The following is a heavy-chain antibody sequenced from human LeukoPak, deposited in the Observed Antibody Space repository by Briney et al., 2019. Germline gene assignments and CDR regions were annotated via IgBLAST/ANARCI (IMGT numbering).Heavy chain of an antibody. Sequence: SETLSLTCTGSGGSISSYYWSWIRQPPGKGLEWIGYIYYNGSTNYNPSLKSRVTISVDTSKNQFSLKLSSVTAADTAVYYCARGRGLLYSSSPYYFDYWGQGTLVTVSS. V-gene: IGHV4-59*01. J-gene: IGHJ4*02. CDR2: IYYNGST. CDR3: ARGRGLLYSSSPYYFDY. D-gene: IGHD6-6*01. CDR1: GGSISSYY.